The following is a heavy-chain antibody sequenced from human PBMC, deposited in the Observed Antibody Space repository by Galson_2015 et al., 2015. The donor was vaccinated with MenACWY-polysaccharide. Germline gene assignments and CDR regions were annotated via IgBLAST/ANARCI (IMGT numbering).Heavy chain of an antibody. Sequence: SLRLSCAASGFTFSSYAMSWVRQAPGKGLEWVSAISGSGGSTYYPDSVKGRFTISRDNSKNMVYLQMNSLRAEDTAIYYCAKANSGGICTSGWACWFDPWGQGSLVIVSS. CDR2: ISGSGGST. D-gene: IGHD2-15*01. V-gene: IGHV3-23*01. J-gene: IGHJ5*02. CDR1: GFTFSSYA. CDR3: AKANSGGICTSGWACWFDP.